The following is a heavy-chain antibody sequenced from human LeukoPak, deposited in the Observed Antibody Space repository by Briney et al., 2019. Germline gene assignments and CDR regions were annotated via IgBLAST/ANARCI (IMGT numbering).Heavy chain of an antibody. Sequence: PSETLSLTCTVSGGSIKSSNYYWGWIRQPPGKGLEWIGSIYYSGSTYYNPSLKRRVTISVDTSKNQFSLKLTSVTAADTAVYYCARDRGLGYWGQGTLVTVSS. CDR2: IYYSGST. J-gene: IGHJ4*02. V-gene: IGHV4-39*07. D-gene: IGHD3-10*01. CDR1: GGSIKSSNYY. CDR3: ARDRGLGY.